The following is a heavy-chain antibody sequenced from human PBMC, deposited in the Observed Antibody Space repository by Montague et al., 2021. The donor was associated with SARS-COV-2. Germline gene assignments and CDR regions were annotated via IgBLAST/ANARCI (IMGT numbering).Heavy chain of an antibody. CDR2: VYHSGST. J-gene: IGHJ4*02. D-gene: IGHD3-22*01. CDR3: ATRYYSDTRASNGVY. V-gene: IGHV4-4*02. Sequence: SETLSLTCAVSGGSISSSNWWSWVRHPPGKGLEWIGEVYHSGSTNYNPSFKGRVTISADKSTNQFSLRLTSVTAADTAVFYCATRYYSDTRASNGVYWGQGALVTVSS. CDR1: GGSISSSNW.